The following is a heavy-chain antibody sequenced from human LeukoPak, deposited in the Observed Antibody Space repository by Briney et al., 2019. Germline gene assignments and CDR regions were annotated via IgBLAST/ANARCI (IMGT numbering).Heavy chain of an antibody. V-gene: IGHV3-23*01. Sequence: GGSLRLSCAASGFTFSSYGMSWVRQAPGKGLEWVSGISGNSGTTYYADSVKGRFTISRDNSKNTLYLQMNSLRAEDTAVYYCARAPRGDYYGSGSYGRYFDYWGQGTLVAVSS. J-gene: IGHJ4*02. CDR2: ISGNSGTT. D-gene: IGHD3-10*01. CDR3: ARAPRGDYYGSGSYGRYFDY. CDR1: GFTFSSYG.